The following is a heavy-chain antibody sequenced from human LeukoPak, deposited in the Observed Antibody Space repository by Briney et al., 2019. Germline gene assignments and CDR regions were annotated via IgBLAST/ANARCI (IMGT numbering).Heavy chain of an antibody. D-gene: IGHD5-18*01. CDR3: ARHDTAMATDYGMDV. V-gene: IGHV3-11*01. CDR2: ISSRGSTI. Sequence: GGSLRLSCAASGFTFSDYYMSWIRQAPGKGLEWVSYISSRGSTIYYADSVKGRFTISRDNAKNSLYLQMNSLRAEDTAVYYCARHDTAMATDYGMDVWGQGTTVTVS. CDR1: GFTFSDYY. J-gene: IGHJ6*02.